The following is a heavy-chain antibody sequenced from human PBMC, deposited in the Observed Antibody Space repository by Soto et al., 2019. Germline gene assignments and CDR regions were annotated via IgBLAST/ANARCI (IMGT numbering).Heavy chain of an antibody. J-gene: IGHJ4*02. V-gene: IGHV4-30-2*01. Sequence: QLQLQESGSGLVKPSQTLSLTCAVSGGSISSGGYSWSWIRQPPGKGLEWVGYIYHSGSTYYNPSLKMRVTISIDRSKNQFSLMLSSVTAADTAVYYCTRSSSTVTTLDYWGQGTLVTVSS. CDR1: GGSISSGGYS. D-gene: IGHD2-2*01. CDR3: TRSSSTVTTLDY. CDR2: IYHSGST.